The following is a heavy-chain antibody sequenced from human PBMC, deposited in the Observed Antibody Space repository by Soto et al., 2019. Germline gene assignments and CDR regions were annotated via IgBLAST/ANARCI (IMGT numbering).Heavy chain of an antibody. CDR2: IYYSGST. Sequence: SSETLSLTCTVSGGSISSYYWSWIRQPPGKGLEWIGYIYYSGSTNYNPSLKSRVTISVDTSKNQFSLKLSSVTAADTAVYYCGRVGVLLATVGPDAAFDIRGQGTTVPVSS. D-gene: IGHD1-26*01. J-gene: IGHJ3*02. V-gene: IGHV4-59*01. CDR3: GRVGVLLATVGPDAAFDI. CDR1: GGSISSYY.